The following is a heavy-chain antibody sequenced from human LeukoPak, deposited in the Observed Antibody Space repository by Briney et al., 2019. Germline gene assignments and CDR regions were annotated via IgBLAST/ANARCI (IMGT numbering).Heavy chain of an antibody. CDR1: GFTFSSYG. Sequence: GGSLRLSCAAPGFTFSSYGMHWVRQAPGEGLWWVAFIREDGSNTTYADSVKGRFTISRDNSKNTLYRQMACLRTEGTSVYYVEKDISGSYLLDYWGQGTLVSVSS. CDR2: IREDGSNT. CDR3: EKDISGSYLLDY. J-gene: IGHJ4*02. D-gene: IGHD3-10*01. V-gene: IGHV3-30*02.